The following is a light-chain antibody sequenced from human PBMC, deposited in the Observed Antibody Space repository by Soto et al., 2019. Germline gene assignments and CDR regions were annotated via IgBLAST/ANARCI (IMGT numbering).Light chain of an antibody. V-gene: IGKV3D-15*01. CDR1: QSVSSSY. Sequence: DIVLTQSPGTLSLSPGERATLSCRASQSVSSSYLAWYQQKPGQAPRLLIYDASNRATGIPARFSGSGSGTEFTLTISSLQSEDFAVYYCQQYHNWPPETFGPGTKVDIK. CDR2: DAS. J-gene: IGKJ3*01. CDR3: QQYHNWPPET.